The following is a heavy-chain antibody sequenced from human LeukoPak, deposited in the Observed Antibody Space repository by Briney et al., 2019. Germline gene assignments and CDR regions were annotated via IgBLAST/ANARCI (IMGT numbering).Heavy chain of an antibody. V-gene: IGHV1-2*02. CDR1: GYTFTGNY. CDR3: AREGVPVTARAFDI. Sequence: ASVKVSCKASGYTFTGNYMHWVRQAPGQGLEWMGWIEPNSGGPFYAQKFQCRVTMTRDTSISTAYMELSGLTSDDTAVYYCAREGVPVTARAFDIWGQGTMVTVSS. CDR2: IEPNSGGP. D-gene: IGHD4-17*01. J-gene: IGHJ3*02.